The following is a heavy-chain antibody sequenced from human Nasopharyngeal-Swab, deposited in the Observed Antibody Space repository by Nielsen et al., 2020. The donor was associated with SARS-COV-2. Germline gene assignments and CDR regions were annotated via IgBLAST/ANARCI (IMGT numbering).Heavy chain of an antibody. D-gene: IGHD5-18*01. V-gene: IGHV3-11*01. J-gene: IGHJ4*02. Sequence: IRQPPGKGLEWVSYIKTSGDTISYADSVKGRFTISRDNAKNSLYLQMDSLRAEDTAMYYCARTPQLWSLYFDYWGQGTLVTVSS. CDR2: IKTSGDTI. CDR3: ARTPQLWSLYFDY.